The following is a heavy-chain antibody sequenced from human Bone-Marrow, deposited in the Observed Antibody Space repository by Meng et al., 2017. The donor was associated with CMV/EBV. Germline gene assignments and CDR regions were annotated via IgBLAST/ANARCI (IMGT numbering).Heavy chain of an antibody. CDR1: GFTFSSYA. J-gene: IGHJ4*02. D-gene: IGHD1-26*01. Sequence: GESLKISCAASGFTFSSYAMHWVRQAPGKGLEWVAVISYDGSNKYYADSVKGRFTISRDNAKNSLYLQMNSLRAEDTAVYYCASGRQGSIFDYWGQGTLVTVSS. V-gene: IGHV3-30-3*01. CDR3: ASGRQGSIFDY. CDR2: ISYDGSNK.